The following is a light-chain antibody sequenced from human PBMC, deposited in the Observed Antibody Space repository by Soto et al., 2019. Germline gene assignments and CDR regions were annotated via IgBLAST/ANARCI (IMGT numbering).Light chain of an antibody. CDR3: AAWDDSLNAYV. J-gene: IGLJ1*01. CDR1: SSNIGSNT. CDR2: SNN. V-gene: IGLV1-44*01. Sequence: QSVLTQPPSASGTPGQRVTISCSGSSSNIGSNTVNWYQQLPGTAPKLLIYSNNQRPSGVPDRFSGSKSGTSAPLAISGLQSEDEADYYCAAWDDSLNAYVFGTGTKVPVL.